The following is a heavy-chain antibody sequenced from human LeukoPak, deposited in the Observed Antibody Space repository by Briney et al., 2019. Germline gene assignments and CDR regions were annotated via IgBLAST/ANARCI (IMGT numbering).Heavy chain of an antibody. CDR2: IYYSGST. Sequence: PSQTLSLTCTVSGDSISSVVYYWSWIRQPPGKGLEWFGCIYYSGSTHYHPSLKSRVTLSGDASKNQLSLKLSSVTAADTVVYYSARHIPRELLSPSRFGEFDYWGQGTLVTVSS. D-gene: IGHD3-10*01. CDR1: GDSISSVVYY. J-gene: IGHJ4*02. V-gene: IGHV4-39*01. CDR3: ARHIPRELLSPSRFGEFDY.